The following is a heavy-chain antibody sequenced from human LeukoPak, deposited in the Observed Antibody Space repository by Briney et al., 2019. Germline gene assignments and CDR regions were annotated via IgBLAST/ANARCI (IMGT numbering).Heavy chain of an antibody. J-gene: IGHJ4*02. D-gene: IGHD3-22*01. CDR2: IRGSGGST. V-gene: IGHV3-23*01. CDR1: GFTFSSYA. Sequence: GGSLRLSCAASGFTFSSYAMSWVRQAPGKGLEWVSVIRGSGGSTYYADSVKGRFTISRDNSKNTLYLQMNSLRAEDTAVYYCAKPLYDSSGYYLEIFDYWGQGTLVTVSS. CDR3: AKPLYDSSGYYLEIFDY.